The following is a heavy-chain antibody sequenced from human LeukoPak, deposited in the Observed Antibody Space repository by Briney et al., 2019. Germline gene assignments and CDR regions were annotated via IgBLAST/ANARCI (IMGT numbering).Heavy chain of an antibody. D-gene: IGHD1-1*01. Sequence: GGSLRLSCVASGFTFSDHYMDWVRQAPGKGLEWVVRIRNEANGYTTDYAASVKGRFTISRDDSKNTLYLQMNSLKTEDTAVYYCTTGRGINDYWGQGTLVTVSS. J-gene: IGHJ4*02. V-gene: IGHV3-72*01. CDR3: TTGRGINDY. CDR2: IRNEANGYTT. CDR1: GFTFSDHY.